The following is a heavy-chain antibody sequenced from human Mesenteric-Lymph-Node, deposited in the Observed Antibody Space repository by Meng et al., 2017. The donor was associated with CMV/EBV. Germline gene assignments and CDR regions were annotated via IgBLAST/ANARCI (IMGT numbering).Heavy chain of an antibody. D-gene: IGHD5-18*01. CDR1: GYTFTGYY. V-gene: IGHV1-2*02. J-gene: IGHJ6*02. CDR2: INPNSGGT. Sequence: ASVKVSCKASGYTFTGYYMHWVRQAPGQGLEWMGWINPNSGGTNYAQKFQGRVTMTRDTSISTAYMELSRLRSDDTAVYYCAKRGYSYGYYYGMDVWGQGTTVTVSS. CDR3: AKRGYSYGYYYGMDV.